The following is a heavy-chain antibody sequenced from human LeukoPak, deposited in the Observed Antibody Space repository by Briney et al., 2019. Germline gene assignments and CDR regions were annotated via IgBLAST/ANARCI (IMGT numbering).Heavy chain of an antibody. CDR1: GYTFTSYA. CDR2: INAGNGNT. CDR3: AHDGGYSYGYGY. J-gene: IGHJ4*02. Sequence: ASEKVSCKASGYTFTSYAMHWVRQAPGQRLEWMGWINAGNGNTKYSQKFQGRVTITRDTSASTAYMELSSLRSEDTAVYYCAHDGGYSYGYGYWGQGTLVTVSS. D-gene: IGHD5-18*01. V-gene: IGHV1-3*01.